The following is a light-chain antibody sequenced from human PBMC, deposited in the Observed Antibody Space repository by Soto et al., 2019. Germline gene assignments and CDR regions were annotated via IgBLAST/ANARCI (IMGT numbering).Light chain of an antibody. V-gene: IGKV3-15*01. J-gene: IGKJ1*01. CDR2: DAS. Sequence: ILMTQSPATLSVSPGERATLSCRASQSVSNNLTWYQQKPGQAPRLLIYDASTRPTGIPARFSGSGSGTEFTLTISGLQSEDFAVYYCQQYNNWPPWTFGQGTKVEIK. CDR3: QQYNNWPPWT. CDR1: QSVSNN.